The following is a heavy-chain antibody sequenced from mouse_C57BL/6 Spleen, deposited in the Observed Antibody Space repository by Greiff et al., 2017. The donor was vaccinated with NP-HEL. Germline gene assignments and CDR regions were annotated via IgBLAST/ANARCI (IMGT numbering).Heavy chain of an antibody. CDR1: GYTFTSYW. Sequence: QVQLQQPGAELVRPGSSVKLSCKASGYTFTSYWMHWVKQRPIQGLEWIGNIDPSDSETHYNQKFKDKATLTVDKSSSTAYMQLSSLTSEDSAVYYCARRRNYGSSYVESYFDHWGQGTTLTVSS. V-gene: IGHV1-52*01. CDR2: IDPSDSET. D-gene: IGHD1-1*01. J-gene: IGHJ2*01. CDR3: ARRRNYGSSYVESYFDH.